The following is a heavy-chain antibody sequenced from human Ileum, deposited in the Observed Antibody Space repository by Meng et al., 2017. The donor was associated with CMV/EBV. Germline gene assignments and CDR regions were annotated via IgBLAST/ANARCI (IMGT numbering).Heavy chain of an antibody. CDR2: ISAYNGNT. J-gene: IGHJ5*02. Sequence: YTFTSYGISGVRQAPGQGLEWMGWISAYNGNTNYAQKLKGRVTMTTGTSASTAYMELRSMRSDDTAVYYCANYDNDFWSGYRNWFDPWGQGTLVTVSS. CDR1: YTFTSYG. V-gene: IGHV1-18*01. D-gene: IGHD3-3*01. CDR3: ANYDNDFWSGYRNWFDP.